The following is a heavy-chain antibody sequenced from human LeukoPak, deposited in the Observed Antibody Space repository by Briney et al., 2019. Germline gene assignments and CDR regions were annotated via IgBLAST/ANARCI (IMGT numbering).Heavy chain of an antibody. V-gene: IGHV3-66*02. CDR2: IYSGGST. CDR3: AGSVITIFGRLEY. D-gene: IGHD3-3*01. Sequence: PGGSLRLSCAASGFTVSSNVMSWVRQAPGKGLEWVSVIYSGGSTYYADSVKGRFTIYRDNSKDTLYLQMNSLRTEDTAVYYCAGSVITIFGRLEYWHQGTLVTVSS. J-gene: IGHJ4*02. CDR1: GFTVSSNV.